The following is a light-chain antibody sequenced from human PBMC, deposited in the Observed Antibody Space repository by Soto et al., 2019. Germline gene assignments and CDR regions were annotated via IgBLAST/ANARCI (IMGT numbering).Light chain of an antibody. Sequence: DIQVTQYPSSLSASVGVRVTITCRASQGIKNYLAWYQQKSGEIPKLLIYAASTIETGVPPRFSGSGSGTYFTLTIDNLQPDDAATYYSQRYYMATFIFDGGTMVQIK. CDR3: QRYYMATFI. J-gene: IGKJ4*01. V-gene: IGKV1-27*01. CDR1: QGIKNY. CDR2: AAS.